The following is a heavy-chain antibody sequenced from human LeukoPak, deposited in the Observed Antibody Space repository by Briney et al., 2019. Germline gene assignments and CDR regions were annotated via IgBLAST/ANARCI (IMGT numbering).Heavy chain of an antibody. CDR2: NYYSGNS. J-gene: IGHJ4*02. Sequence: SETLSPTCTVPGGSISSYYWSWVRQPPGKGLYWITYNYYSGNSNHNPTLKSRVTIAVATSKFQLSLRLTSVTAADTAVYYCARKGSGWHTLEYWGQGTLVTVSS. V-gene: IGHV4-59*01. CDR3: ARKGSGWHTLEY. D-gene: IGHD6-19*01. CDR1: GGSISSYY.